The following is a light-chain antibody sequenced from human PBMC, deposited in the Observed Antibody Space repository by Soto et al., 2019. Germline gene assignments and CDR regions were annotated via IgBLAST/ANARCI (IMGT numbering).Light chain of an antibody. CDR1: SSDVGSYNL. Sequence: QSALTQPASVSGSPGQSITISCTGTSSDVGSYNLVSWYQQHPGKAPKLMIYEVSKRPSGVSNRFSGSKSGNTVSLTICGLQAEDEADYYCCSYAGSSPYVVFGGGTKLTVL. CDR3: CSYAGSSPYVV. V-gene: IGLV2-23*02. CDR2: EVS. J-gene: IGLJ2*01.